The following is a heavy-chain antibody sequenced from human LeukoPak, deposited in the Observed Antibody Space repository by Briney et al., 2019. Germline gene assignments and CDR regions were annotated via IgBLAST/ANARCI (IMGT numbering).Heavy chain of an antibody. V-gene: IGHV3-33*01. Sequence: GGSLRLSCAASGFTFSSYGMHWVRQAPGKGLEWVAVIWYDGSNKYYADSVKGRFTISRDNSKNTLYLQMNSLRAEDTAVYYCARDLHYYAFNTAIDYWGQGTLVTVSS. J-gene: IGHJ4*02. CDR1: GFTFSSYG. CDR2: IWYDGSNK. CDR3: ARDLHYYAFNTAIDY. D-gene: IGHD3-10*01.